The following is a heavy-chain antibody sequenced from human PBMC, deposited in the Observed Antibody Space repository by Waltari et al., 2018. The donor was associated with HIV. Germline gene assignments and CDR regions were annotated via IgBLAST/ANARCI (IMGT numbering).Heavy chain of an antibody. D-gene: IGHD1-1*01. Sequence: EVKLLESGGRLVQPGQSLILSCAASGFKIDANWMSWVRQTPGKGLGWVANIKENGSKEFFVDSVKGRFTISRDNAKNSLFLQMTHLTVDDTAVYFCARESTTGCHLAAWGQGTQVTVSS. J-gene: IGHJ5*02. CDR3: ARESTTGCHLAA. CDR2: IKENGSKE. V-gene: IGHV3-7*01. CDR1: GFKIDANW.